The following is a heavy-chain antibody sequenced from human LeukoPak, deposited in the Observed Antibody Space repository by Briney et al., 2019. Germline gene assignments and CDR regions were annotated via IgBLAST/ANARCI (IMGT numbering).Heavy chain of an antibody. CDR2: IYYSGST. J-gene: IGHJ4*02. V-gene: IGHV4-59*01. CDR3: ARYSHLSGVVPAAPPPGFDY. D-gene: IGHD2-2*01. Sequence: SETLSLTCTVSGGSISSYYWSWIRQPPGKGLEWIGYIYYSGSTNYNPSLKSRVTISVDTSKNQFSLKLSSVTAADTAVYYCARYSHLSGVVPAAPPPGFDYWGQGTLVTVSS. CDR1: GGSISSYY.